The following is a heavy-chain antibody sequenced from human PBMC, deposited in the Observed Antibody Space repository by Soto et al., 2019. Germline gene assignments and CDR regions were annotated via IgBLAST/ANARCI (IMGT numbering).Heavy chain of an antibody. V-gene: IGHV3-21*01. CDR3: ARVGTIFGVPQGNGMDV. D-gene: IGHD3-3*01. J-gene: IGHJ6*02. CDR1: GFTFSSYS. Sequence: SLRLSCAASGFTFSSYSMNWVRQAPGKGLEWVSSISSSSSYIYYADSVKGRFTISRDNAKNSLYLQMNSLRAEDTAVYYCARVGTIFGVPQGNGMDVWGQGTTVTVSS. CDR2: ISSSSSYI.